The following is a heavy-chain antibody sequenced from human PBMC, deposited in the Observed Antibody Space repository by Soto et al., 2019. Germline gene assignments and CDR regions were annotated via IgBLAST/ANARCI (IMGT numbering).Heavy chain of an antibody. D-gene: IGHD6-6*01. V-gene: IGHV3-48*01. J-gene: IGHJ4*02. CDR3: AKVLLSSSSSRHFDY. Sequence: GESLKISCAASGFTFSSYSMNWVRQAPGKGLEWVSYISSSSSTIYYAAAVKGRFTISRDKAKNTLYLQMNILSVEDTAVYYCAKVLLSSSSSRHFDYWGQGTLVTVSS. CDR2: ISSSSSTI. CDR1: GFTFSSYS.